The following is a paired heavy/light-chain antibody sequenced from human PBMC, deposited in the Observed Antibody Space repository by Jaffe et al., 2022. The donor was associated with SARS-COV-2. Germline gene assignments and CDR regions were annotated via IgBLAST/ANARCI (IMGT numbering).Heavy chain of an antibody. Sequence: QVQLQQWGAGLLKPSETLSLTCAVYGGSFSGYYWSWIRQPPGKGLEWIGEINHSGSTNYNPSLKSRVTISVDTSKNQFSLKLSSVTAADTAVYYCASQIELEHADPQQNMDVWGQGTTVTVSS. V-gene: IGHV4-34*01. J-gene: IGHJ6*02. CDR2: INHSGST. CDR3: ASQIELEHADPQQNMDV. D-gene: IGHD1-1*01. CDR1: GGSFSGYY.
Light chain of an antibody. Sequence: QAGLTQPPSVSKGLRQTATLTCTGNSNNVGNQGAAWLQQHQGHPPKLLSYRNNNRPSGISERFSASRSGNTASLTITGLQPEDEADYYCSAWDSSLSARVFGTGTKVTVL. CDR3: SAWDSSLSARV. V-gene: IGLV10-54*04. CDR2: RNN. CDR1: SNNVGNQG. J-gene: IGLJ1*01.